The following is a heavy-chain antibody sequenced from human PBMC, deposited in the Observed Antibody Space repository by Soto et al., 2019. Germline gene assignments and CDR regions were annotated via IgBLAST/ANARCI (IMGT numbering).Heavy chain of an antibody. CDR2: INPNGGST. V-gene: IGHV1-46*01. CDR1: GYIFTNYY. Sequence: QVRLVQSGAEVKKPGASVKVSCKASGYIFTNYYIHWVRQAPGQGLEWMAIINPNGGSTNCAQEFQGRIPLTRETSPSTVYMDLSSLTSEDTAVYYCARGLYSGDKWGQGTLVTVSS. D-gene: IGHD2-21*01. J-gene: IGHJ4*02. CDR3: ARGLYSGDK.